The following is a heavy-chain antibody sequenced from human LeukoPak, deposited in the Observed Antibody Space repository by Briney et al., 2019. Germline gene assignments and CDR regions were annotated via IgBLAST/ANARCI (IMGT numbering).Heavy chain of an antibody. CDR2: IHNNGHT. J-gene: IGHJ5*02. D-gene: IGHD1/OR15-1a*01. V-gene: IGHV4-61*01. Sequence: PSETLSLTCTVSGDSVSSSSYYWSWIRQPPGKRLEWIAYIHNNGHTNYNPSLRSRVTISIDTSKNQFSLYLSSVTAADTAFYYCVRYDWNTWFDPWGQGTPVTVSS. CDR3: VRYDWNTWFDP. CDR1: GDSVSSSSYY.